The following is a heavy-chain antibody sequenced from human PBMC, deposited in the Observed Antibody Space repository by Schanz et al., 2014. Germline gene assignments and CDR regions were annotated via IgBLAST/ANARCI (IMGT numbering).Heavy chain of an antibody. J-gene: IGHJ3*02. Sequence: QVQLVQSGAEVEKPGASVTVSCKASGYMYTSHFLHWVRQAPGQGFEWIGLINPIDGSTTYPLRFHGRITMTRDTSTTTFYMDLSSLGSEDTAVYYCARNIIATARAYDIWGQGTMVTVSS. CDR2: INPIDGST. V-gene: IGHV1-46*01. CDR3: ARNIIATARAYDI. CDR1: GYMYTSHF. D-gene: IGHD6-13*01.